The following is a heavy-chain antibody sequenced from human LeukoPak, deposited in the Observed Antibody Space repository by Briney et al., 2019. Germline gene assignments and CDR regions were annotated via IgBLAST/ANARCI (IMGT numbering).Heavy chain of an antibody. V-gene: IGHV3-74*01. CDR1: GFTLSSYW. Sequence: GGALRVSCVASGFTLSSYWMHWVRQAPGRGLVWVSRIKSDGSTTNYADSVKSRFTISRDNAKNTLSLQMNMLRAEDTAVYYCARELEVGGTWFDLWGQGTLVTVSS. CDR2: IKSDGSTT. J-gene: IGHJ5*02. CDR3: ARELEVGGTWFDL. D-gene: IGHD1-1*01.